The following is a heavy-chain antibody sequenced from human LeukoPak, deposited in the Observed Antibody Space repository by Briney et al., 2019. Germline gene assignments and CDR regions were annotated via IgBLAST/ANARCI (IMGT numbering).Heavy chain of an antibody. Sequence: PGGSLRLSCAASGFTFSSYAMSWVRQAPGKGLEWASAISGNGGSTNYADSVKGRFTISRDTSKNTLYLQMNSLRAEDTAVYYCAKSVEYQLLYVVDYWGQGTLVTVSS. J-gene: IGHJ4*02. CDR1: GFTFSSYA. CDR2: ISGNGGST. V-gene: IGHV3-23*01. D-gene: IGHD2-2*02. CDR3: AKSVEYQLLYVVDY.